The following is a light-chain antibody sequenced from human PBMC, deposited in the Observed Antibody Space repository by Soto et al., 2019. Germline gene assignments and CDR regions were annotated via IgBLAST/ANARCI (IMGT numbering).Light chain of an antibody. CDR1: SGDIGGYRY. J-gene: IGLJ1*01. V-gene: IGLV2-14*01. CDR3: SSYARSSTYV. Sequence: QSAMTQPASVSGSPGQSITISCTGTSGDIGGYRYVSWYQQHPGKGPKLMIYEVTNRPSGVSNRFSGSKSGNTASLTISGLQPDDEADYYCSSYARSSTYVFGTGTKLTVL. CDR2: EVT.